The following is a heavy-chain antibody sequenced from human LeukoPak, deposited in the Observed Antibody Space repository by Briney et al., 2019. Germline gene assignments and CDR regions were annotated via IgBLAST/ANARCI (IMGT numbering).Heavy chain of an antibody. D-gene: IGHD3-22*01. CDR2: IDWDDDK. Sequence: SGPTLVNPTQTLTLTCTFSGISLSTSGMRVSWIRQPPGKALEWLARIDWDDDKFYSTSLKTGLTISKDTSKNQVVLTMTNMDPVDTATYYCTRIGFFYDSSGYSGAFDIWGQGTMVIVSS. CDR3: TRIGFFYDSSGYSGAFDI. J-gene: IGHJ3*02. CDR1: GISLSTSGMR. V-gene: IGHV2-70*04.